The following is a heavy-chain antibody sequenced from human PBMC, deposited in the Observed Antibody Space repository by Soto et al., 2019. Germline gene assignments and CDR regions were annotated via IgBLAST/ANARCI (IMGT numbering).Heavy chain of an antibody. CDR1: GGSINSGGYY. Sequence: PSETLSLTCTVSGGSINSGGYYWSWIRQHPGKGLEWIGYIYYTGTTSYNPSLKSRVTLSLETSKSQFSLRLTSVTASDTAIYYCARLGAFYQSLDPWGQGTLVTVSS. V-gene: IGHV4-31*03. J-gene: IGHJ5*02. CDR2: IYYTGTT. D-gene: IGHD3-3*02. CDR3: ARLGAFYQSLDP.